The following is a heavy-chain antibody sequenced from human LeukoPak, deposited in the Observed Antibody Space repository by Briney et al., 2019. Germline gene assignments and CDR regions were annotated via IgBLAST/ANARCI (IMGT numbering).Heavy chain of an antibody. Sequence: ASVKVSCKASGYIFTSYDINWVRQATGQGLEWMGWMNPNSGNTGYAQKFQGRVTMTRNTSISTAYMELSSLRSEDTAVYYCARAHRGVDAFDIWGQGTMVTVSS. V-gene: IGHV1-8*01. CDR1: GYIFTSYD. D-gene: IGHD3-10*01. CDR3: ARAHRGVDAFDI. J-gene: IGHJ3*02. CDR2: MNPNSGNT.